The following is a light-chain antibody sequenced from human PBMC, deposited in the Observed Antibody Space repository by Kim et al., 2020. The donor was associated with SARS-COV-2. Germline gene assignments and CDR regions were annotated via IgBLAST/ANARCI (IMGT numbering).Light chain of an antibody. CDR1: NVGRKT. J-gene: IGLJ3*02. V-gene: IGLV3-21*04. Sequence: SYELTQPPSVSVAPGKTTNITCEGNNVGRKTVHWYQQRPGQAPVVVLYYNNDRPSGVTERFSGSNSGNTATLTISRVEAGDEADYYCQVWDSRSDPLVFGGGTQLIVL. CDR3: QVWDSRSDPLV. CDR2: YNN.